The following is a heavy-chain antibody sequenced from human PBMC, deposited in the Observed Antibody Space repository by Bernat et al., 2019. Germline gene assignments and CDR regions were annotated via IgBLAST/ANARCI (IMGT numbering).Heavy chain of an antibody. J-gene: IGHJ6*02. Sequence: QVQLVESGGGVVQPGRSLRLSCAASGFTFSSYGMHWVRQAPGKGLEWVAVISYDGSNKYYADSVKGRFTISRDNSKNTLYLQMNSLRAEDTAVYYCAKDRALNSGSYWCQNYYYGMDVWGQGTTVTVSS. D-gene: IGHD1-26*01. CDR3: AKDRALNSGSYWCQNYYYGMDV. V-gene: IGHV3-30*18. CDR2: ISYDGSNK. CDR1: GFTFSSYG.